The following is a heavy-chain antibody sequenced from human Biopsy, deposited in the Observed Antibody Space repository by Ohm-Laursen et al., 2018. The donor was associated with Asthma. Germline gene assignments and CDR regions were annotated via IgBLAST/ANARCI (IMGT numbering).Heavy chain of an antibody. CDR3: AREAYDILTGYYGGGGMDV. CDR1: GYTFTSYG. Sequence: GSSVKVSCKASGYTFTSYGISWVRQAPGQGLEWMGWISAYNGNTNYAQKLQGRVTMTTDTSTSTAYMELRSLRSDDTAVYYGAREAYDILTGYYGGGGMDVWGQGTTVTVSS. V-gene: IGHV1-18*04. CDR2: ISAYNGNT. D-gene: IGHD3-9*01. J-gene: IGHJ6*02.